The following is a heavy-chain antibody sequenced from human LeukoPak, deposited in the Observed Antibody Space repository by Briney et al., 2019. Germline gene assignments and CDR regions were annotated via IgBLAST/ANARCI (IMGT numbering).Heavy chain of an antibody. CDR3: ARVRGTTGTTAGAFDI. J-gene: IGHJ3*02. CDR1: GYTFTSYG. Sequence: GASVKVSCKASGYTFTSYGISWVRQAPGQGLEWMGWINPNSGGTNYAQKFQGRVTMTRDTSISTAYMELSRLRSDDTAVYYCARVRGTTGTTAGAFDIWGQGTMVTVSS. D-gene: IGHD1-7*01. CDR2: INPNSGGT. V-gene: IGHV1-2*02.